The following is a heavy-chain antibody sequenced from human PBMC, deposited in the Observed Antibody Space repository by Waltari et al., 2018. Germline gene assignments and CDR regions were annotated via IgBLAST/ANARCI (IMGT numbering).Heavy chain of an antibody. CDR1: GFTFRSYA. D-gene: IGHD6-19*01. CDR3: AKGGDSSGSLFDY. J-gene: IGHJ4*02. CDR2: IYSGGST. V-gene: IGHV3-23*03. Sequence: EVQLLESGGGLVQPGGSLRLSCEDSGFTFRSYARSWVRQAPGKGLEWVSVIYSGGSTYYADSVKGRFTISRDNSKNTLYLQMNSLRAEDTAVYYCAKGGDSSGSLFDYWGQGTLVTVSS.